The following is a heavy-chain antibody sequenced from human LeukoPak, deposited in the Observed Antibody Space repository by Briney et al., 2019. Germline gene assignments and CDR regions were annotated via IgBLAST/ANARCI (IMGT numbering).Heavy chain of an antibody. D-gene: IGHD6-19*01. CDR3: ARAKGRGIAVAGTNYYYYYMDV. V-gene: IGHV1-69*05. Sequence: SVKVSCKASGGTFSSYAISWVRQAPGQGLEWMGGIIPIFGTANYAQKFQGRVTITTDESTSTAYMELSSLRSEDTAVYYCARAKGRGIAVAGTNYYYYYMDVWGKGTTVTVSS. CDR2: IIPIFGTA. J-gene: IGHJ6*03. CDR1: GGTFSSYA.